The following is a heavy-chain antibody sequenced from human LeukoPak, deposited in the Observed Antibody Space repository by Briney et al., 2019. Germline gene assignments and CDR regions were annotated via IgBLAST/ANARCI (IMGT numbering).Heavy chain of an antibody. CDR2: IIPIFGTA. CDR3: AVGDAAMVNAFDY. CDR1: GGTLSSYA. J-gene: IGHJ4*02. D-gene: IGHD5-18*01. V-gene: IGHV1-69*05. Sequence: SVKVSCKASGGTLSSYAISWVRQAPGQGLEWMGGIIPIFGTANYAQKFQGRVTITTDVSTSTAYMELSSLRSDDTAVYYCAVGDAAMVNAFDYWGQGTLVTVSS.